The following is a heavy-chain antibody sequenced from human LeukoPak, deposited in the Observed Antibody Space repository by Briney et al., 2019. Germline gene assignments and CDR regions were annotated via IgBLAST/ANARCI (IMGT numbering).Heavy chain of an antibody. D-gene: IGHD3-22*01. J-gene: IGHJ1*01. CDR1: GFSFSSYW. CDR2: IKSDGKT. Sequence: GGSLRLSCAASGFSFSSYWMHWVRQAPGKGLVWVSRIKSDGKTNYADSVKGRFTISRDNAKNTVSLQMNSLRAEDTGVYYCARAPSESGGYYPEYFRHWGQGTLVTVSS. V-gene: IGHV3-74*01. CDR3: ARAPSESGGYYPEYFRH.